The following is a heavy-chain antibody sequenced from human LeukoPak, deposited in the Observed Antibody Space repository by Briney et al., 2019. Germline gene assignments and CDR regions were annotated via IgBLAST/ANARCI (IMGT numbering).Heavy chain of an antibody. V-gene: IGHV4-39*01. CDR3: ARQAGTVNTFRYFHP. J-gene: IGHJ5*02. D-gene: IGHD6-19*01. CDR2: IYYSGST. Sequence: SETLSLTCTVSGDSISSYSYYWGWIRQPPGKGLEWIGNIYYSGSTYYNPSLKSRVTISVDTSKNQFSLKLSSVTAADTAVFCCARQAGTVNTFRYFHPWGQGTLVTVSS. CDR1: GDSISSYSYY.